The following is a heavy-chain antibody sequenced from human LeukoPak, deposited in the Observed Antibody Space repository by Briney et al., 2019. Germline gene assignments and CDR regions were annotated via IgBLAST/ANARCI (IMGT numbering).Heavy chain of an antibody. CDR3: ARSPDILTGYYYFDY. V-gene: IGHV1-69*05. CDR2: IIPIFGTA. CDR1: GGTSSSYA. Sequence: SVKVSCKASGGTSSSYAISWVRQAPGQGLEWMGGIIPIFGTANYAQKFQGRVTITTDESTSTAYMELSSLRSEDTAVYYCARSPDILTGYYYFDYWGQGTLVTVSS. D-gene: IGHD3-9*01. J-gene: IGHJ4*02.